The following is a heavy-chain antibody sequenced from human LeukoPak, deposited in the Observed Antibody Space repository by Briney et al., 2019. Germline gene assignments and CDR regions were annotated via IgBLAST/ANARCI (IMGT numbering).Heavy chain of an antibody. Sequence: PSETLSLTCTVSGGSISSHFWTWIRQPAGKGLEWIGRIYSTGSTDYNPSLKIRVTVSLDTSKNQFSLTLTPVTAADTAVYYCARDMALSYCGGDCLPDYWGQGILVTVSS. CDR3: ARDMALSYCGGDCLPDY. J-gene: IGHJ4*02. D-gene: IGHD2-21*02. CDR2: IYSTGST. CDR1: GGSISSHF. V-gene: IGHV4-4*07.